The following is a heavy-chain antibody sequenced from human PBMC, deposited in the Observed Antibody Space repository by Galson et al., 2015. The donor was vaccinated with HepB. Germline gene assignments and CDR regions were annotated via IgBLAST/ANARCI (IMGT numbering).Heavy chain of an antibody. CDR1: GFTFSSYG. Sequence: SLRLSCAASGFTFSSYGMHWVRQAPGKGLEWVAVISYDGSNKYYADSVKGRFTISRDNSKNTLYLQMNSLRAEDTAVYYCAKDQDFWSGYSPDYWGQGTLVTVSS. V-gene: IGHV3-30*18. J-gene: IGHJ4*02. CDR2: ISYDGSNK. CDR3: AKDQDFWSGYSPDY. D-gene: IGHD3-3*01.